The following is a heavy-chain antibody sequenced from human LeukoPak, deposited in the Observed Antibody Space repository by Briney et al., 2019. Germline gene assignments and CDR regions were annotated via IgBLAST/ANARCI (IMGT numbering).Heavy chain of an antibody. CDR1: GDSVSSTSVA. Sequence: SQTLSLTCAISGDSVSSTSVAWNWITQSPSRGLEWLGRTYYRSKWYNDCAVSVKSRITINPDTSKNQFSLQLNSVTPEDTAVYYCARKVVGGAFDIWGQGTMVTVSS. V-gene: IGHV6-1*01. D-gene: IGHD2-15*01. CDR3: ARKVVGGAFDI. J-gene: IGHJ3*02. CDR2: TYYRSKWYN.